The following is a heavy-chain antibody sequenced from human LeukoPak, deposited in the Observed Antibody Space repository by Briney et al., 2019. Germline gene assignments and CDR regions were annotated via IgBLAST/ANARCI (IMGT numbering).Heavy chain of an antibody. V-gene: IGHV3-48*03. J-gene: IGHJ4*02. CDR1: GFSFSSYE. CDR3: ARPFVWGLATQGLDY. Sequence: PGGSLRLSCAASGFSFSSYEMNWVRQALGKGLEWVSYISAMKGRFTISRDNAENSLYLQMNSLRAEDTAVYYCARPFVWGLATQGLDYWGQGTLVTVSS. CDR2: IS. D-gene: IGHD3-16*01.